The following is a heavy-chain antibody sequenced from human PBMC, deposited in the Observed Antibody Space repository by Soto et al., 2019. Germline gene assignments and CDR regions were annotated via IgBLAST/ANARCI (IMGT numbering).Heavy chain of an antibody. V-gene: IGHV3-15*07. D-gene: IGHD6-13*01. CDR2: IKSKTDGGTT. CDR3: TTFARQQLVSGLFDY. CDR1: GFTFSNAW. J-gene: IGHJ4*02. Sequence: EVQLVESGGGLVKPGGSLRLSCAASGFTFSNAWMNWVRQAPGKGLEWGGRIKSKTDGGTTDYAAPVKGRFTISRDDSKNTLYLQMNSLKTEDTAVYYCTTFARQQLVSGLFDYWGQGTLVTVSS.